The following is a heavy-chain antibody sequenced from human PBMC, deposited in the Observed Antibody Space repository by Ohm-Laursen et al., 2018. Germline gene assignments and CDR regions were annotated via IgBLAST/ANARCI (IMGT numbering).Heavy chain of an antibody. D-gene: IGHD3-22*01. CDR2: ISWKSGSI. J-gene: IGHJ2*01. Sequence: SLRLSCAASGFTFDDYAMHWVRQAPGKGLEWVSGISWKSGSIGYADSVKGRFTISRDNAKNSLYLQMNSLRAEDTAVYYCAKDALDSSGYYYWYFDLWGRGTLVTVSS. V-gene: IGHV3-9*01. CDR3: AKDALDSSGYYYWYFDL. CDR1: GFTFDDYA.